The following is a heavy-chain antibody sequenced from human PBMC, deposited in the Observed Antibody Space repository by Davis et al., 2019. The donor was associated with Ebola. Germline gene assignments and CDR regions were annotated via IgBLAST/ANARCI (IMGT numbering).Heavy chain of an antibody. CDR2: IGAAGYT. D-gene: IGHD6-13*01. CDR3: ARAGFGSTWFDC. J-gene: IGHJ5*01. CDR1: GFTFSSYD. V-gene: IGHV3-13*01. Sequence: GESLKISCAASGFTFSSYDMHWVRQATGKGLEWVSAIGAAGYTYYPVSVKGRFTISRENAKNSLYLQMNSLRAEDTAVYYCARAGFGSTWFDCWGQGILVTVSS.